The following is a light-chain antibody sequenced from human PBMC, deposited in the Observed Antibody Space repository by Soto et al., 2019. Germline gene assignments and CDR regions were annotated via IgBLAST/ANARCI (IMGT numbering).Light chain of an antibody. CDR3: QQSYIAPLT. J-gene: IGKJ4*01. Sequence: DIQMTQSPSSLSASVGDRVIITCRASQSINTYLNWYQQKPGKAPKLLIYTAFRLQSGVPSRFSGSGSGTDFTLTISSLQPEDFATYYWQQSYIAPLTFGGGTKVEIK. CDR2: TAF. V-gene: IGKV1-39*01. CDR1: QSINTY.